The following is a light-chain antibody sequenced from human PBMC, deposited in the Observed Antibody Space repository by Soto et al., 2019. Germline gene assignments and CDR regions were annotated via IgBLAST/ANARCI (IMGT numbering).Light chain of an antibody. V-gene: IGKV3-20*01. CDR2: AVS. Sequence: EIVLTQFPGTLSLSPGERATLSCRASQSVGRNYVAWYQQKPGQAPRVIIYAVSNRASGIPDRFSGSGSGSDFTLSIIRLEPKDYAVYYCQQYGTSPWAFGQGTKVEI. CDR3: QQYGTSPWA. CDR1: QSVGRNY. J-gene: IGKJ1*01.